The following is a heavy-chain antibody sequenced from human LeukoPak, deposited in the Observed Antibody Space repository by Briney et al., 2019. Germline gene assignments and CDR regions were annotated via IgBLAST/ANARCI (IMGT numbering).Heavy chain of an antibody. Sequence: GGSLRLSCAASGFTFSDYSMNWVRQAPGKGLEWVSSITSRSSYMYYGGSVKGRFTISRDNAKNSLYLQMNSLRAEDTAVYYCTRDPIAAAASGGDNWGQGTLVTVSS. D-gene: IGHD6-13*01. J-gene: IGHJ4*02. CDR3: TRDPIAAAASGGDN. CDR2: ITSRSSYM. V-gene: IGHV3-21*01. CDR1: GFTFSDYS.